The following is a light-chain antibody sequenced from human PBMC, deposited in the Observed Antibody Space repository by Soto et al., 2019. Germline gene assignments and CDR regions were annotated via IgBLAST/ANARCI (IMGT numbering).Light chain of an antibody. CDR1: QSGNSN. CDR3: QQYNSWPPLT. J-gene: IGKJ4*01. Sequence: EIVMTQSPATLSVSPGERATLSCRASQSGNSNLAWYRQKPGQAPRLLISDASTRATGVPARFSGSGSGTEFTLTISSLQSEDSGIYYCQQYNSWPPLTFGGGTKVEIK. V-gene: IGKV3-15*01. CDR2: DAS.